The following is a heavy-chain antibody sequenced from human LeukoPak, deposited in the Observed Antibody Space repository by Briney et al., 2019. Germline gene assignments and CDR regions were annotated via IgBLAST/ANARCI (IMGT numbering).Heavy chain of an antibody. J-gene: IGHJ4*02. Sequence: PGGSLRLSCTASGITFSSYAMSWVRQAPGKGLEWVSSIGGSGGSTYYADSVKGRFTISRDNSKNTLYLQMNSLRAEDTAVYYCAKVETAAAATLRGFDYWGQGTLVTVSS. CDR3: AKVETAAAATLRGFDY. D-gene: IGHD6-13*01. CDR2: IGGSGGST. CDR1: GITFSSYA. V-gene: IGHV3-23*01.